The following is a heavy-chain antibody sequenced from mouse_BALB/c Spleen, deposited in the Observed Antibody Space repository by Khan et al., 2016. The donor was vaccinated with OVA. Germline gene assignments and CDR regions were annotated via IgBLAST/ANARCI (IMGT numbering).Heavy chain of an antibody. Sequence: EVQLQQSGPELVRPGASVKISCKASGYSFTGYFMNWVMQSHGKGLEWIGRINTNIGETFYNQKFKDKATLTVDESSNTAHMELRSLASDDSAVYYCTRVYRSDFDYWGQGTTLTVSS. J-gene: IGHJ2*01. CDR3: TRVYRSDFDY. CDR1: GYSFTGYF. CDR2: INTNIGET. V-gene: IGHV1-20*02. D-gene: IGHD1-1*01.